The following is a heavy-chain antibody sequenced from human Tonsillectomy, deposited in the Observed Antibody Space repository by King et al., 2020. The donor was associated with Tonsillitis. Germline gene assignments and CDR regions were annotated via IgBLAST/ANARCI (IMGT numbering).Heavy chain of an antibody. D-gene: IGHD1-26*01. CDR3: ARSVSGSFDY. Sequence: QLQESGPGVVKPSETLSLTCTVSGGSISSSDQYWAWIRQPPGKGLEWSGYMHYSGTIFYNPSLNSRITISGGTSENRFSLKLSSVTAADTAVYFCARSVSGSFDYWGQGALVTVSS. V-gene: IGHV4-39*01. J-gene: IGHJ4*02. CDR1: GGSISSSDQY. CDR2: MHYSGTI.